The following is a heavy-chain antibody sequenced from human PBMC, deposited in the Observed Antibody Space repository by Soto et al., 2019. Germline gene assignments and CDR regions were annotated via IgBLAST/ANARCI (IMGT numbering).Heavy chain of an antibody. CDR2: INPSGGST. J-gene: IGHJ4*02. Sequence: ASVKVCCEASGYTFTSYYMHWVRQAPGQGLEWMGIINPSGGSTSYAQKFQGRVTMTRDTSTSTVYMELSSLRSEDTAVYYCARDPSHSSSWYYFDYWGQGTLVTVSS. CDR3: ARDPSHSSSWYYFDY. CDR1: GYTFTSYY. V-gene: IGHV1-46*01. D-gene: IGHD6-13*01.